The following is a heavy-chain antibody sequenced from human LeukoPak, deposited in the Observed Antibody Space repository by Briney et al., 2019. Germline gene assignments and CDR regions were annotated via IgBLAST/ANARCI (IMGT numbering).Heavy chain of an antibody. V-gene: IGHV3-30*18. D-gene: IGHD3-22*01. Sequence: SCKASGYTFTGYYMHWVRQAPGKGLEWVAVASNDGSSKYYGASVKGRFTISRDNSKNTLYLHMNRLRPEHTAMYYCAKSNYDSSGYYFENLFDYWGQGTLVTVSS. CDR3: AKSNYDSSGYYFENLFDY. CDR2: ASNDGSSK. J-gene: IGHJ4*02. CDR1: GYTFTGYY.